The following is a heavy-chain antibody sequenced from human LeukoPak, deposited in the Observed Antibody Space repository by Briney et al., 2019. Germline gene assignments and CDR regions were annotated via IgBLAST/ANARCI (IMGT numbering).Heavy chain of an antibody. V-gene: IGHV1-69*04. D-gene: IGHD3-3*01. CDR1: GYTFTSYG. CDR2: IIPILGIA. CDR3: ARARWGYDFWSGENGAPDY. J-gene: IGHJ4*02. Sequence: SVKVSCKASGYTFTSYGISWVRQAPGQGLEWMGRIIPILGIANYAQKFQGRVTITADKSTSTAYMELSSLRSEDTAVYYCARARWGYDFWSGENGAPDYWGQGTLVTVSS.